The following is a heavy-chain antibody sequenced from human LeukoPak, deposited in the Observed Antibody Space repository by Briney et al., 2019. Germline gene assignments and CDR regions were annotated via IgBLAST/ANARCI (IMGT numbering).Heavy chain of an antibody. D-gene: IGHD6-13*01. CDR2: IYPGDSDT. Sequence: GESLKISCKGSGYSFTSYWIGWVRQMPGKGLEWMGIIYPGDSDTRYSPSFQGQVTISADKSISTAYLQGSSLKASDTAIYYCATLLHSSSYVIWGQGTMITVSS. J-gene: IGHJ3*02. V-gene: IGHV5-51*01. CDR3: ATLLHSSSYVI. CDR1: GYSFTSYW.